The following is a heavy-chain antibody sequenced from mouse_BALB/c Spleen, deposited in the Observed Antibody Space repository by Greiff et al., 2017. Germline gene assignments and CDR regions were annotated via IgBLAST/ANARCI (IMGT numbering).Heavy chain of an antibody. CDR2: IDPYNGGT. D-gene: IGHD2-4*01. CDR1: GYAFTSYN. CDR3: ARRIYDYDGSLYAMDY. J-gene: IGHJ4*01. V-gene: IGHV1S135*01. Sequence: EVQLHQSGPELVKPGASVKVSCKASGYAFTSYNMYWVKQSHGKSLEWIGYIDPYNGGTSYNQKFKGKATLTVDKSSSTAYMHLNSLTSDDSAVYYCARRIYDYDGSLYAMDYWGQGTSVTVSS.